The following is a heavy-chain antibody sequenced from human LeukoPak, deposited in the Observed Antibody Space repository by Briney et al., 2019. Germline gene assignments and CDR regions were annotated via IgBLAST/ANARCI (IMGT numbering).Heavy chain of an antibody. CDR1: GGSISSYY. CDR2: IYYSGST. D-gene: IGHD6-13*01. Sequence: SETLSLTCTVSGGSISSYYWSWIRQPPGKGLEWIGYIYYSGSTNYNPSLKSRVTISVDTSKNQFSLKLSSVTAADTAVYYCATRLAAAGTAYYFDYWGQGTLVTVSS. V-gene: IGHV4-59*08. CDR3: ATRLAAAGTAYYFDY. J-gene: IGHJ4*02.